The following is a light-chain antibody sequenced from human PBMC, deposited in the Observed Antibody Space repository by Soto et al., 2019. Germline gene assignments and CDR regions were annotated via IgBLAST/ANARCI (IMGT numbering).Light chain of an antibody. CDR2: GAS. V-gene: IGKV3-15*01. CDR1: QSVSSN. J-gene: IGKJ1*01. Sequence: EIVMTQSPATLSVSPGERATLSCRASQSVSSNLAWYQQKPGQAPRLLIYGASTRATGIPARFSGSGSGTEFTLTISSLQSEDFAVYYCQQYNNWPGTFCQGTSVDIK. CDR3: QQYNNWPGT.